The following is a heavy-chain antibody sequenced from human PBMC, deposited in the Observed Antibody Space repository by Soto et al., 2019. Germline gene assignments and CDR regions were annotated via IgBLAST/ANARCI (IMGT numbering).Heavy chain of an antibody. CDR2: ISSSSSTI. CDR1: GFSFSSYS. D-gene: IGHD7-27*01. Sequence: EVQLVESGGGLVQPGGSLRLSCAASGFSFSSYSMNWVRQAPGKGLEWVSYISSSSSTIYYADSVKGRFTISRDNAKNSLYLQMNSLRHEDTAVYYCARDKALRGTGVIDYWGQGTLVTVSS. CDR3: ARDKALRGTGVIDY. J-gene: IGHJ4*02. V-gene: IGHV3-48*02.